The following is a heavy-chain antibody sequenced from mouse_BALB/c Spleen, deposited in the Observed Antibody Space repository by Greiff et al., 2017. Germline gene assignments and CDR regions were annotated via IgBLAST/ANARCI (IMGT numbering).Heavy chain of an antibody. J-gene: IGHJ3*01. CDR1: GYSFTSYW. D-gene: IGHD2-13*01. V-gene: IGHV1-7*01. CDR2: INPSTGYT. CDR3: ARRGERAPWFAY. Sequence: QVQLQQSGAELAKPGASVKMSCKASGYSFTSYWMHWVKQRPGQGLEWIGYINPSTGYTEYNQKFKDKATLTADKSSSTSYMQLSSLTSEDSSVYYCARRGERAPWFAYWGQGTLVTVAA.